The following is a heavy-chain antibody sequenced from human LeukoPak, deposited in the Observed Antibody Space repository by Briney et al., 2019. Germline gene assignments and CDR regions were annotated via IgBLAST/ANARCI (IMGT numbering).Heavy chain of an antibody. J-gene: IGHJ4*02. CDR1: GYTFTSYD. CDR2: MNPNSGNT. V-gene: IGHV1-8*01. D-gene: IGHD6-13*01. Sequence: GPVKVSCKASGYTFTSYDINWARQATGQGLEWMGWMNPNSGNTGYAQKFQGRVTMTRNTSISTAYMELSSLRSEDTAVYYCARGRMAAAGIHYWGQGTLVTVSS. CDR3: ARGRMAAAGIHY.